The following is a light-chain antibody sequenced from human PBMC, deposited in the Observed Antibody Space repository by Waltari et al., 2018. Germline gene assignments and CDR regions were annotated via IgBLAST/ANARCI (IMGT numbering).Light chain of an antibody. CDR1: SSDVGGYNY. J-gene: IGLJ2*01. Sequence: QSALTQPASVSGSPGQSITISCTGTSSDVGGYNYVSWYPPHPGKAPKLMLYDVSKRRSGVSNRFSGSKSGNTASLTISGLQAEDEADYYCCSYAGSSTLEVFGGGTKLTVL. CDR3: CSYAGSSTLEV. V-gene: IGLV2-23*02. CDR2: DVS.